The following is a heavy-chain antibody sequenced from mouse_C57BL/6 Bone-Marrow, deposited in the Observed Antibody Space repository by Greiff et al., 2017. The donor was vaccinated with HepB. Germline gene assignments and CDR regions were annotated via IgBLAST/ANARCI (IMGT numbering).Heavy chain of an antibody. D-gene: IGHD1-1*01. CDR2: IRLKSDNYAT. CDR1: GFTFSNYW. V-gene: IGHV6-3*01. J-gene: IGHJ1*03. CDR3: TGPSTVDWYFDV. Sequence: EVQLQESGGGLVQPGGSMKLSCVASGFTFSNYWMNWVRQSPEKGLEWVAQIRLKSDNYATHYAESVKGRFTISRDDSKSSVYLQMNNLRAEDTGIYYCTGPSTVDWYFDVWGTGTTVTVSS.